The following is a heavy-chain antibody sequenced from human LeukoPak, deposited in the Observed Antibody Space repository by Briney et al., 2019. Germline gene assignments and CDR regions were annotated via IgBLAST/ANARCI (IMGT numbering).Heavy chain of an antibody. Sequence: HSGGSLRLSCAASGFTFSSYSMNWVRQAPGKGLEWISYTSSSSSTKHYADSVKGRFAISRDNAKNSLYLQMNSLRDEDTAVYYCAHSSDFDYWGQGALVTVSS. CDR3: AHSSDFDY. J-gene: IGHJ4*02. V-gene: IGHV3-48*02. CDR2: TSSSSSTK. CDR1: GFTFSSYS. D-gene: IGHD3-22*01.